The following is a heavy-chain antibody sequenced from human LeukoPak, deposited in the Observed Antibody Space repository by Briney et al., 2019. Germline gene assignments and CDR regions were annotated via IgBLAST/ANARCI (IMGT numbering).Heavy chain of an antibody. CDR2: ISYDGSNK. Sequence: GGSLRLSCAASGFTLDDYAMHWVRQAPGKGLEWVAVISYDGSNKYYADSVKGRFTISRDNSKNTLYLQMNSLRAEDTAVYYCARDGGDFWSGYSAEPFDYWGQGTLVTVSS. V-gene: IGHV3-30*04. J-gene: IGHJ4*02. D-gene: IGHD3-3*01. CDR1: GFTLDDYA. CDR3: ARDGGDFWSGYSAEPFDY.